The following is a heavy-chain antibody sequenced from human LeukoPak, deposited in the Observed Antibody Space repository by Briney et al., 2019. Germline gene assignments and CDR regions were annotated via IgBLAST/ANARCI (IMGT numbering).Heavy chain of an antibody. D-gene: IGHD6-6*01. Sequence: EASVKVSCKAPGGTFSSYAISWVRQAPGQGLEWMGGIIPVFGTANYAQKFQGRVTITADKSTSTAYMELSSLRSEDTAVYYCARVMYSSSRRGYFFDYWGQGTLVTVSS. V-gene: IGHV1-69*06. CDR2: IIPVFGTA. J-gene: IGHJ4*02. CDR1: GGTFSSYA. CDR3: ARVMYSSSRRGYFFDY.